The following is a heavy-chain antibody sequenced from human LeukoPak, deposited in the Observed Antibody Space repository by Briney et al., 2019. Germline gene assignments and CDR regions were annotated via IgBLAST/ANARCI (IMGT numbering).Heavy chain of an antibody. Sequence: ASVKVSCKASGGTFSSYAISWVRQAPGQGLEWVGGIIPIFGTANYAQKFQGRVTITADESTSTAYMELSSLRSEDTAVYYCASTTVTPLPTYYFDYWGQGTPVTVSS. V-gene: IGHV1-69*13. CDR2: IIPIFGTA. CDR3: ASTTVTPLPTYYFDY. J-gene: IGHJ4*02. CDR1: GGTFSSYA. D-gene: IGHD4-17*01.